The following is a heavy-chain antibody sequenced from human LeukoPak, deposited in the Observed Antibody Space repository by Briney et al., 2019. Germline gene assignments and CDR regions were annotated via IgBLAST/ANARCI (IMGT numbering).Heavy chain of an antibody. D-gene: IGHD6-13*01. Sequence: ASVKVSCKASGYTFTSYGISWVRQAPGQGLEWMGWISAYNGKTNYAQKLQGRVTMTTDTSTSTAYMELRSLRSDDTAVYYCARLLHPQQQLVLYEFDYWGQGTMVTVSS. CDR3: ARLLHPQQQLVLYEFDY. CDR2: ISAYNGKT. CDR1: GYTFTSYG. V-gene: IGHV1-18*01. J-gene: IGHJ4*02.